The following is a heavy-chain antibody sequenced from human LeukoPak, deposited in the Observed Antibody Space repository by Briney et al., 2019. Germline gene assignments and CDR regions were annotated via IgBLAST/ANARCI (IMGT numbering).Heavy chain of an antibody. D-gene: IGHD2-2*01. CDR1: GYTFTGYY. V-gene: IGHV1-2*02. CDR3: ARKQNRYCSSTSCYYYGMDV. Sequence: ASVKVSCKASGYTFTGYYMHWVRQAPGQGLEWIGWINPNSGGTNYAQKFQGRVTMTRDTSISTAYMELSRLRSDDTAVYYCARKQNRYCSSTSCYYYGMDVWGQGTTVTVSS. J-gene: IGHJ6*02. CDR2: INPNSGGT.